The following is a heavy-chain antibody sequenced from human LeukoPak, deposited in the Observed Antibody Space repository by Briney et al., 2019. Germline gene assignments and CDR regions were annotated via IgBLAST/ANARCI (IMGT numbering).Heavy chain of an antibody. D-gene: IGHD2-15*01. CDR1: GGTFSSYA. J-gene: IGHJ3*02. Sequence: VASVKVSCKASGGTFSSYAISWVRQAPGQGLEWMGGIIPIFGTANYAQKFQGRVTITADKSTSTAYMELSSLRSEDTAVYYCARAAVVVESLFFDIWGQGTMVTVSS. CDR3: ARAAVVVESLFFDI. CDR2: IIPIFGTA. V-gene: IGHV1-69*06.